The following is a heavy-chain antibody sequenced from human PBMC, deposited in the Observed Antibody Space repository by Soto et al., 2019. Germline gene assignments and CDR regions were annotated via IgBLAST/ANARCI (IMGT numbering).Heavy chain of an antibody. Sequence: PGGSLRLSCAASGFTVSTNYMTWVRQAPGKGLEWVSLIYASGSTYYADSVKGRFTISRDNSKNTLYLQMNSLRAEDTAVYYCAKTHPYCGGDCYSYYFDYWGQGTLVTVSS. CDR3: AKTHPYCGGDCYSYYFDY. CDR2: IYASGST. V-gene: IGHV3-53*01. CDR1: GFTVSTNY. D-gene: IGHD2-21*02. J-gene: IGHJ4*02.